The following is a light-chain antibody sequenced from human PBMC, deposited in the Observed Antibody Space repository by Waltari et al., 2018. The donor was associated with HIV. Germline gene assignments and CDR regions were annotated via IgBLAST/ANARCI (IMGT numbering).Light chain of an antibody. V-gene: IGLV3-21*02. J-gene: IGLJ2*01. Sequence: SYVLTQPPSVSVAPGQTARITCGGNNIGSKSVHWDQQKPGQAPVRVFYDESDRPSGIPERFSGSNSGNTATLTISRVEAGDEADYYCQVWDSSSDHVVFGGGTKLTVL. CDR2: DES. CDR3: QVWDSSSDHVV. CDR1: NIGSKS.